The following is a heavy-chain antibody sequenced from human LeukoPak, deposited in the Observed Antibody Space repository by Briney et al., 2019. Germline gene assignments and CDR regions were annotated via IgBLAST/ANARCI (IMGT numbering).Heavy chain of an antibody. V-gene: IGHV4-34*01. CDR3: ARGRWDVRFQY. J-gene: IGHJ1*01. CDR2: INHSGTT. D-gene: IGHD4-23*01. Sequence: FETLSLTRAGYGGFLRGFYWSVVRQSPRQGLEWIGEINHSGTTNYNPSLKSRVTISKDTSKNQFFLKLYFLTAADTAMYYCARGRWDVRFQYWGQGTLVTVSS. CDR1: GGFLRGFY.